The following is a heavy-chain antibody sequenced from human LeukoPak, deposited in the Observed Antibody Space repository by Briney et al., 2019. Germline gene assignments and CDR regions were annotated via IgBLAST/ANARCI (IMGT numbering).Heavy chain of an antibody. CDR1: GYTFTGYY. D-gene: IGHD6-19*01. Sequence: GASVKVSCKASGYTFTGYYMHLVRQAPGQGLEWMGWINPNSGGTNYAQKFQGRVTMTRDTSISTAYMELSSLRSEDTAVYYCVRSLAVDGTRAYWGQGTPVIVSS. V-gene: IGHV1-2*02. CDR2: INPNSGGT. J-gene: IGHJ4*02. CDR3: VRSLAVDGTRAY.